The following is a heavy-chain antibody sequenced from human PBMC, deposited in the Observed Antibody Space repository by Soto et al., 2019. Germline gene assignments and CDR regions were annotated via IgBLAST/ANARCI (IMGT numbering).Heavy chain of an antibody. J-gene: IGHJ4*02. V-gene: IGHV1-69*13. CDR1: GDTFSTYS. Sequence: ASVKVSCKASGDTFSTYSISWVRQAPGQGLEWMGGIVPVFRTANYAQKFQGRVTISADESTSTAYMEVSSLRSEDTAMYYCATGKNRINPLNGPRQAFDYWGQGTLVTVSS. D-gene: IGHD2-8*01. CDR3: ATGKNRINPLNGPRQAFDY. CDR2: IVPVFRTA.